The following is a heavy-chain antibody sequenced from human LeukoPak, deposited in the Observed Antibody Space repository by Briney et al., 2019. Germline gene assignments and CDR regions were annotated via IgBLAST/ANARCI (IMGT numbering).Heavy chain of an antibody. CDR3: AKLVVVRGYFDY. V-gene: IGHV3-23*01. Sequence: PGGSLRLSCAASGFTFSSYAMSWVRQAPGKGLEWVSAISGSGGSTYYADSVKGRFTISRDNPKNTLYLQMNSLRAEDTAVYYCAKLVVVRGYFDYWGQGTLVTVSS. CDR1: GFTFSSYA. D-gene: IGHD3-22*01. J-gene: IGHJ4*02. CDR2: ISGSGGST.